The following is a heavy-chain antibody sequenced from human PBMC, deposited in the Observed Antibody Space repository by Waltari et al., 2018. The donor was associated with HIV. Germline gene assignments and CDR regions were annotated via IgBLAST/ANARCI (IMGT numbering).Heavy chain of an antibody. CDR3: AIPGSGLYPTPLDL. CDR1: GFAFSNYA. Sequence: EVQVLESGGTLVQPGGSLRVSCAASGFAFSNYAVSWVRQAAGQGLECVSSISKSADRTYYADSVRGRFTISRDNSKNTLSLQMNSLRVEDTAVYYCAIPGSGLYPTPLDLWGQGTLVTVSS. CDR2: ISKSADRT. D-gene: IGHD2-2*02. V-gene: IGHV3-23*01. J-gene: IGHJ5*02.